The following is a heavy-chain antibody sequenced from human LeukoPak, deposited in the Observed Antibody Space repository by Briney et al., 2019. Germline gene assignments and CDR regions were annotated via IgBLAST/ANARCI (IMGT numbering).Heavy chain of an antibody. Sequence: GESLKISCKGSGYSFTSYWIGWVRQMPGKGLEWMGIIYPGDSDTRYSPSFQGQVTISADKSICTAYLQWSSLKASDTAMYYCASSYYYGSGSYFRYGMDVWGKGTTVTVSS. V-gene: IGHV5-51*01. J-gene: IGHJ6*04. CDR2: IYPGDSDT. CDR3: ASSYYYGSGSYFRYGMDV. CDR1: GYSFTSYW. D-gene: IGHD3-10*01.